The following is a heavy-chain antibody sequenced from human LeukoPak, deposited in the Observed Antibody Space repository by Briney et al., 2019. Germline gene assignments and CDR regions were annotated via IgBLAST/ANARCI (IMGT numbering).Heavy chain of an antibody. CDR2: ISSSSSYI. CDR1: GFTFSSYS. J-gene: IGHJ6*03. D-gene: IGHD3-10*01. CDR3: ARALRDEIYYMDV. V-gene: IGHV3-21*01. Sequence: SGGSLRLSCAASGFTFSSYSMNWVRQAPGKGLEWVSSISSSSSYIYYADSVKGRFTISRDNAKNSLYLQMNSLRAEDTAVYYCARALRDEIYYMDVWGKGTTVTVSS.